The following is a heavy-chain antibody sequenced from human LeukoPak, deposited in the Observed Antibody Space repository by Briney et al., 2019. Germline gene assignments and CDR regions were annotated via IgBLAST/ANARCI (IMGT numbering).Heavy chain of an antibody. CDR3: ASYYDGSGYHPSRFDY. D-gene: IGHD3-22*01. J-gene: IGHJ4*02. CDR1: GYTFTGYY. Sequence: GASVTVSCTASGYTFTGYYMHWVRQAPGQGLEWMGWINPNSGGTDYAQRFQGRVTMTRDTSISTAYMELSRLRSDDTAVYYCASYYDGSGYHPSRFDYWGQGTLVTVSS. CDR2: INPNSGGT. V-gene: IGHV1-2*02.